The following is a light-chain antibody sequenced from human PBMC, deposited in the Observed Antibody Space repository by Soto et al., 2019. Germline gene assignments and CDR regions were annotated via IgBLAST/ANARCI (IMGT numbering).Light chain of an antibody. V-gene: IGKV3-20*01. CDR1: ETVSDSQ. Sequence: EIVLTQSTDTLSLSPGERATLSCRTSETVSDSQLAWYQQKPGQAPRLLIYSVSTRATGIADRFSGSGSGTDFTLTISRLEPADFALYYCQQYGSSRWTFGQGTKVDI. CDR3: QQYGSSRWT. CDR2: SVS. J-gene: IGKJ1*01.